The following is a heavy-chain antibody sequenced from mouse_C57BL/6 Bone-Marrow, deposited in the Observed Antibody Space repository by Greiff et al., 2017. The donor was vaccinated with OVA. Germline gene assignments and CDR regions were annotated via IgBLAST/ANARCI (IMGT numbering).Heavy chain of an antibody. D-gene: IGHD1-1*01. CDR3: ARTTYYYGSSYFDY. Sequence: VMLVESGPELVRPGVSVKISCKGSGYTFTDYAMHWVKQSHAKSLEWIGVISTYYGDASYNQKFKDKATMTVDKSSSTAYMELARLTSEDSAVYYCARTTYYYGSSYFDYWGQGTTLTVSS. CDR1: GYTFTDYA. V-gene: IGHV1-67*01. J-gene: IGHJ2*01. CDR2: ISTYYGDA.